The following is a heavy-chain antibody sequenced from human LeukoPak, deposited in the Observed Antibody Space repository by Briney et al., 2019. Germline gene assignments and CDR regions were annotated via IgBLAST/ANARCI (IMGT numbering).Heavy chain of an antibody. CDR2: INPSGGST. J-gene: IGHJ3*02. CDR3: ARGPYITMIVVVTGNAFDI. CDR1: GYTFTGYY. D-gene: IGHD3-22*01. Sequence: ASVKVSCKASGYTFTGYYMHWVRQAPGQGLEWMGIINPSGGSTSYAQKFQGRVAMTRDTSTSTVYMELSSLRSEDTAVYYCARGPYITMIVVVTGNAFDIWGQGTMVTVSS. V-gene: IGHV1-46*01.